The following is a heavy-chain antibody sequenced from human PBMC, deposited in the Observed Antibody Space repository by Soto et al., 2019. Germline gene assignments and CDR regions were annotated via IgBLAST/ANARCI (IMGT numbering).Heavy chain of an antibody. CDR1: GGSISSVDYY. D-gene: IGHD5-18*01. CDR3: ARAEVDTKNSDV. J-gene: IGHJ6*02. Sequence: QVRLQESGPGLVTPSQTLSLTCTVPGGSISSVDYYWSWIRQPPGKGLEWIGYIYYRGSTSYNPSLKSRVSSPIDTSNNPFSLKLSCVAAADTAVYYCARAEVDTKNSDVWGQGTTVTVSS. V-gene: IGHV4-30-4*01. CDR2: IYYRGST.